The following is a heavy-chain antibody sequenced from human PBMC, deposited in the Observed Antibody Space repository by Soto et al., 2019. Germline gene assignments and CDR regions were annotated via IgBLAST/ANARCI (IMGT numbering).Heavy chain of an antibody. CDR1: GFTFSSYG. CDR3: AKDLGSSRWYGMDF. Sequence: HPGGSLRLSCAASGFTFSSYGMHWVRQAPGKGLEWVAVISYDGSNKYYADSVKGRFTISRDNSKNTLYLQMNSLRAEDTAVYYCAKDLGSSRWYGMDFWGQGTTVTLSS. J-gene: IGHJ6*02. V-gene: IGHV3-30*18. D-gene: IGHD6-13*01. CDR2: ISYDGSNK.